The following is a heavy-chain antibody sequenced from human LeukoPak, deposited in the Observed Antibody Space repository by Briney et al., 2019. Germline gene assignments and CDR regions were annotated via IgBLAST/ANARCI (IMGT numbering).Heavy chain of an antibody. CDR3: ARLSPEQWLYYYYYYMDV. V-gene: IGHV4-39*01. J-gene: IGHJ6*03. CDR1: GGSISSSSYY. CDR2: IYYSGST. Sequence: SETLSLTCTVSGGSISSSSYYWGWIRQPPGKGLEWIGSIYYSGSTYYNPSLKSRVTISVDTSKNQFSLKLSSVTAADTAVYYCARLSPEQWLYYYYYYMDVWGKGTTVTISS. D-gene: IGHD6-19*01.